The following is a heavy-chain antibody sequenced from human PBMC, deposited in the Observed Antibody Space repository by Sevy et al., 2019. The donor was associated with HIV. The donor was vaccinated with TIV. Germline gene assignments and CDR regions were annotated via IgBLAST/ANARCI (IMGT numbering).Heavy chain of an antibody. CDR3: TRALATADTPECYFDY. D-gene: IGHD5-12*01. CDR1: GFTFGDYA. V-gene: IGHV3-49*03. J-gene: IGHJ4*02. Sequence: GGSLRLSCTSSGFTFGDYAMSWFRQAPGKGLEWVAFIRRNSHEPYGGTTEYAASVKGRFTISRDDSKSIAYLQMNSLKTEDTAVYYCTRALATADTPECYFDYWGQGILVTISS. CDR2: IRRNSHEPYGGTT.